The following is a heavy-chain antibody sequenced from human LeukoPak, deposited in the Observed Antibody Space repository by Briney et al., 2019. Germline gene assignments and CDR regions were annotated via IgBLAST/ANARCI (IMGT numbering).Heavy chain of an antibody. J-gene: IGHJ3*02. CDR2: ISGNAGST. V-gene: IGHV3-23*01. CDR1: GFTLSSYA. Sequence: GGSLRLSCAASGFTLSSYAMSWVRQAPGKGLEWVSLISGNAGSTYYADSVKGRFTISRDNSKNTLYLQMNSLRAEDTAVYYCAKDGPHAFDIWGQGTMVTVSS. CDR3: AKDGPHAFDI.